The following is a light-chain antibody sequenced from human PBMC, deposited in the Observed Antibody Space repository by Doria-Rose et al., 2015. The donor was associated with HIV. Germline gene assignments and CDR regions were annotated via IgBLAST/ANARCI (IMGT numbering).Light chain of an antibody. CDR3: HQYGTSWT. CDR2: DGS. V-gene: IGKV3-20*01. CDR1: QSFSSTY. Sequence: TQSPGTLSLSPGERAALSCRASQSFSSTYLAWYQQKPGQAPSLLIYDGSTRATGIPDRFSASGSGTDSTLTTNRLEPEDFALYYCHQYGTSWTFGRGTKVEI. J-gene: IGKJ1*01.